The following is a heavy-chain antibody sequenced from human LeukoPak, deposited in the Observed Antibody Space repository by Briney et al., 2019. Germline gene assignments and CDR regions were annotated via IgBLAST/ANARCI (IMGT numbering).Heavy chain of an antibody. J-gene: IGHJ4*02. Sequence: SETLSLTCNVSGDSICTYHCNWIRKPPGRGLEWIGYMQSTGNSNYNPSLKSRVSMSVDTSKNRIVLNLSSVTAADTAVYYCARDKRHSYGRYFDHWGQGLLVTVSS. CDR2: MQSTGNS. V-gene: IGHV4-59*01. CDR1: GDSICTYH. D-gene: IGHD5-18*01. CDR3: ARDKRHSYGRYFDH.